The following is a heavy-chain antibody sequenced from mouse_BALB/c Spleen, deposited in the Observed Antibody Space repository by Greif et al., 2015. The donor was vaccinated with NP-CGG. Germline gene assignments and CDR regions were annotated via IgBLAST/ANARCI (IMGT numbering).Heavy chain of an antibody. D-gene: IGHD2-1*01. Sequence: EVMLVESGGGLVKPGGSLKLSCAASGFTFSSYAMSWVRQTPEKRLEWVASISSGGSTYYPDSVKGRFTISRDNARNILYLQMSSLRSEDTAMYYCARYGNYVLWYFDVWGAGTTVTVSS. CDR1: GFTFSSYA. V-gene: IGHV5-6-5*01. CDR3: ARYGNYVLWYFDV. J-gene: IGHJ1*01. CDR2: ISSGGST.